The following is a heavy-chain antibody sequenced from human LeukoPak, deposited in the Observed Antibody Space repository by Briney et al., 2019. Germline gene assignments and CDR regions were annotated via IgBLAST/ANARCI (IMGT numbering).Heavy chain of an antibody. V-gene: IGHV3-23*01. Sequence: GGSLKLSWEASGLQFNSHAMTWVRQAPGKGLEWVSHVSGSGGCTYYPASVQGRCTISSDNSQHTLYLQMNNLKAQDTAVYYCAKTTAGNSSGRYPGWPVDYCGQGTLVTVSS. J-gene: IGHJ4*02. CDR3: AKTTAGNSSGRYPGWPVDY. D-gene: IGHD6-19*01. CDR2: VSGSGGCT. CDR1: GLQFNSHA.